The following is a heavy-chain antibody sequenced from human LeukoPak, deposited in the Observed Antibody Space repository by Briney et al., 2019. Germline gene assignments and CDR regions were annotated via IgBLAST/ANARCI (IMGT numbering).Heavy chain of an antibody. Sequence: GGSLRLSCAASGFTFSSYAMSWVRQAPGKGLEWVSAISGSGGSTYYADSVKGRFTISRDNSKNTLYLQMNSLRAGDTAVYYCAKAEYSSGWYYWGQGTLVTVSS. CDR1: GFTFSSYA. D-gene: IGHD6-19*01. J-gene: IGHJ4*02. V-gene: IGHV3-23*01. CDR2: ISGSGGST. CDR3: AKAEYSSGWYY.